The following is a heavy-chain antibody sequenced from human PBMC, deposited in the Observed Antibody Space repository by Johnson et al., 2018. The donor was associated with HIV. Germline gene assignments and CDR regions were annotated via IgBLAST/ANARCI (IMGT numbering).Heavy chain of an antibody. CDR3: ARASDSYCSADCYGDGFQI. J-gene: IGHJ3*02. Sequence: QEQLVESGGGVVQPGRSLRLSCAASGFTFSSYAMHWVRQAPGKGLEWVAVISYDGSNKYYAGSVKGRFTISREKSKNTLYLQMNSLRAEDTSVYYCARASDSYCSADCYGDGFQISDQGTKVIVSS. CDR2: ISYDGSNK. D-gene: IGHD2-21*02. CDR1: GFTFSSYA. V-gene: IGHV3-30*14.